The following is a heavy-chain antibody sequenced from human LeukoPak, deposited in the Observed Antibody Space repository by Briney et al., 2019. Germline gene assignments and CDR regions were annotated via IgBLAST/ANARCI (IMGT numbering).Heavy chain of an antibody. Sequence: GRSLRLSCAASGFTFDDYAMHWVRQAPGKGLEWASGISWNSGSIGYADSVKGRFTISRDNAKNSLYLQMNSLRAEDTALYYCAKEHSSSGPPDYWGQGTLVTVSS. CDR2: ISWNSGSI. CDR1: GFTFDDYA. J-gene: IGHJ4*02. V-gene: IGHV3-9*01. D-gene: IGHD6-6*01. CDR3: AKEHSSSGPPDY.